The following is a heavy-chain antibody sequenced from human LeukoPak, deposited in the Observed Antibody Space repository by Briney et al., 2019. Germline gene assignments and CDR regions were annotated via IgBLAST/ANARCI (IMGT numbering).Heavy chain of an antibody. V-gene: IGHV3-15*01. CDR1: GFTFSNAW. J-gene: IGHJ4*02. CDR2: IISKVDGGRA. CDR3: TTSGGTTTSFVDY. D-gene: IGHD2/OR15-2a*01. Sequence: PGGSLRLSCAASGFTFSNAWMSSVPQAPGKGLEWVGRIISKVDGGRADYAAPVKGRFIISRDDSKNTVYLQMNSLKTEDTAVYYCTTSGGTTTSFVDYWGQGNLVSVSS.